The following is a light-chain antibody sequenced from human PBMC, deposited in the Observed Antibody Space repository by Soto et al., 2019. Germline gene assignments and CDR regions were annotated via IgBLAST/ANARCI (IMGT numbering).Light chain of an antibody. Sequence: DIQMTQSPSTLSASVGDRVTITCRASQSISNWLAWYQQKPGKAPKLLIYKTSSLESGVPSRFSGSGSGTEFTLTISSLQPDDFATYYCQQYNSYPTFGPGTKVDIK. V-gene: IGKV1-5*03. CDR3: QQYNSYPT. CDR1: QSISNW. J-gene: IGKJ3*01. CDR2: KTS.